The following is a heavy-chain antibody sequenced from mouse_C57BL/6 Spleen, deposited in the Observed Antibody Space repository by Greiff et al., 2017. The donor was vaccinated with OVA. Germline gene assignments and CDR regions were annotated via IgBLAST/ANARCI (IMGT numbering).Heavy chain of an antibody. J-gene: IGHJ2*01. V-gene: IGHV1-5*01. D-gene: IGHD1-1*01. CDR3: TRTITTVVGFDY. Sequence: VQLQQSGTVLARPGASVKMSCKTSGYTFTSYWMHWVKQRPGQGLEWIGAIYPGNSDTSYNQKFKGKAKLTAVTSASTAYMELSSLTNEDSAVYYCTRTITTVVGFDYWGQGTTLTVSS. CDR1: GYTFTSYW. CDR2: IYPGNSDT.